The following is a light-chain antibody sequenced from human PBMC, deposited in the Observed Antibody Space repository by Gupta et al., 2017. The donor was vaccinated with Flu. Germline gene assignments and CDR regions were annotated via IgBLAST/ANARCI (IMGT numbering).Light chain of an antibody. CDR1: QRVSVN. V-gene: IGKV3D-15*01. CDR3: QQYASWSPY. Sequence: STGTLSVAPSETFTLSCWASQRVSVNVAWYQQKPCQAPRLLIYGASARATGVPSRFRGSGSGTVFTLTIDSLQSDDFAVYDCQQYASWSPYFGQ. J-gene: IGKJ2*01. CDR2: GAS.